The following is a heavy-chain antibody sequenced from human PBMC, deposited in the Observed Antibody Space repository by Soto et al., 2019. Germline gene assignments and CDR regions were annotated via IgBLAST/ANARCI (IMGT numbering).Heavy chain of an antibody. V-gene: IGHV3-23*01. CDR2: ISGSGGST. J-gene: IGHJ6*02. Sequence: GESLKISCAASGFTFSSYAMSWVRQAPGKGLEWVSAISGSGGSTYYADSVKGRFTISRDNSKNTLYLQMNSLRAEDTAVYYCAKDGRVGYCSGGSCYSSYYGMDVWGQGTTVTVSS. D-gene: IGHD2-15*01. CDR1: GFTFSSYA. CDR3: AKDGRVGYCSGGSCYSSYYGMDV.